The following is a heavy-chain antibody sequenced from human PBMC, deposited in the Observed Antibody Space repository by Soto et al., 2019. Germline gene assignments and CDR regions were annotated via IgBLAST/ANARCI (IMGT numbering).Heavy chain of an antibody. CDR2: FSSSGYTI. CDR1: GVTFSGYY. Sequence: QVQLVESGGGLGKPGGALRLSCEASGVTFSGYYMTWIRQAPGKGLEWISYFSSSGYTIRYADSVEGRSTVSRDDAKKTLFLQMNALRADDTAVDYWATGRGGLSEDWGQGTLVTVSS. J-gene: IGHJ4*02. V-gene: IGHV3-11*01. D-gene: IGHD3-3*01. CDR3: ATGRGGLSED.